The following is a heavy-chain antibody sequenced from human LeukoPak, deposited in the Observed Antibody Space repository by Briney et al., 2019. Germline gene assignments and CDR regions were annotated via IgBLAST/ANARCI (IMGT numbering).Heavy chain of an antibody. V-gene: IGHV3-23*01. D-gene: IGHD6-13*01. CDR1: GFTFSSYT. CDR2: ISGSGDST. J-gene: IGHJ6*04. Sequence: GGSLRLSCAASGFTFSSYTVIWVRQAPGKGLEWVSAISGSGDSTSYADSVKGRFTISGDTSKNTLYLQMNSLRAEDTAVYYCAKGHSSTWYGTDVWGEGTTVTVSS. CDR3: AKGHSSTWYGTDV.